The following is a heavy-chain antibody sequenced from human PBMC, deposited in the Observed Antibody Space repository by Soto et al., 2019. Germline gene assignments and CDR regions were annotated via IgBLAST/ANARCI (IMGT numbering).Heavy chain of an antibody. J-gene: IGHJ5*02. CDR1: GGSFSGYY. CDR2: INHSGST. Sequence: SETLSLTCAVYGGSFSGYYWSWIRQPPGKGLEWIGEINHSGSTNYNPSLKSRVTISVDTSKNQFSLKLSSVTAADTAVYYCARGLAYCGGDCYSKAPFDPWGQRTLVTVSS. D-gene: IGHD2-21*02. CDR3: ARGLAYCGGDCYSKAPFDP. V-gene: IGHV4-34*01.